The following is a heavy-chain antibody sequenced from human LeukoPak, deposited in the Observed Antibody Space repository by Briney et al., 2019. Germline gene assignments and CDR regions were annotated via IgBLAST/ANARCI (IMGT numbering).Heavy chain of an antibody. V-gene: IGHV4-38-2*01. CDR3: ARVVVAATWPFDI. CDR1: GYPISSGYY. D-gene: IGHD2-15*01. J-gene: IGHJ3*02. CDR2: IYHSGST. Sequence: KPSETLSLTCAVSGYPISSGYYWGWIWQPPGKGLEWIGSIYHSGSTYYNPSLKSRVTISVDTSKNQFSLKLSSVTAADTAVYYCARVVVAATWPFDIWGQGTMVTVSS.